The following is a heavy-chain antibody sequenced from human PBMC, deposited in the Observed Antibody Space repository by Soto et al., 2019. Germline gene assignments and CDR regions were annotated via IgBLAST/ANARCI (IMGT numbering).Heavy chain of an antibody. CDR3: ARDSDIVVVPAAGGFDY. J-gene: IGHJ4*02. D-gene: IGHD2-2*01. Sequence: SQTLSLTCAISGDSVSSNSAAWNWIRQSPSRGLEWLGRTYYRSKWYNDYAVSVKSRITINPDTSKNQFSLQLNSVTPEDTAVYYCARDSDIVVVPAAGGFDYWGQGTLVTV. V-gene: IGHV6-1*01. CDR2: TYYRSKWYN. CDR1: GDSVSSNSAA.